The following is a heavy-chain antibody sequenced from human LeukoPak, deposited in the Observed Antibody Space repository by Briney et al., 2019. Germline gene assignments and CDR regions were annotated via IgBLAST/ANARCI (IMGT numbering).Heavy chain of an antibody. D-gene: IGHD5-24*01. J-gene: IGHJ6*04. Sequence: GGSLRLSCAASGFNVTNYAMHWVRQAPGKGLEWVTLISYSGDNTYSADSVKGRFTFSRDKSKNTLYLQMNSLRPEDSAVYYCASDPRDGGQNVWGKGTTVTVSS. CDR3: ASDPRDGGQNV. V-gene: IGHV3-30*04. CDR1: GFNVTNYA. CDR2: ISYSGDNT.